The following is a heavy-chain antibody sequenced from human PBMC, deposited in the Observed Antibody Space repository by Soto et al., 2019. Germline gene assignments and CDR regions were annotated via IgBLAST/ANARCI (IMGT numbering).Heavy chain of an antibody. J-gene: IGHJ4*02. Sequence: QVQLQESGPGLVKPSGTLSLTCDVSGDSVSSPYWWCWVRQPPGKGLEWIGEVYHTGTTSYNPSLRSRVTISMDKDNNQFSLDLSSVTAADTAVYYCARSAGWYAVHSWGPGTLVTVSS. CDR1: GDSVSSPYW. V-gene: IGHV4-4*02. CDR2: VYHTGTT. CDR3: ARSAGWYAVHS. D-gene: IGHD6-19*01.